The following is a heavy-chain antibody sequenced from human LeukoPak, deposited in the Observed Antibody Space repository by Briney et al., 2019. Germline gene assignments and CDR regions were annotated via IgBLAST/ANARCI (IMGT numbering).Heavy chain of an antibody. CDR1: GFTFNRNA. J-gene: IGHJ6*02. CDR2: IGGSGDKT. CDR3: ARDASIQLLYYYYGMDV. V-gene: IGHV3-21*04. Sequence: GGSLRLSCAASGFTFNRNAISWVRQAPGKGLEWVSTIGGSGDKTFYADSVKGRFTISRDNAKNSLYLQMNSLRAEDTAVYYCARDASIQLLYYYYGMDVWGQGTTVTVSS. D-gene: IGHD5-18*01.